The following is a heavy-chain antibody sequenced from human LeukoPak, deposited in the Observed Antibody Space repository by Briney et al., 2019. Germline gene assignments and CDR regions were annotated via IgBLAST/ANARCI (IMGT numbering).Heavy chain of an antibody. CDR3: AKGENYDFWSGYYTGGYFDY. CDR1: GFTFSSYA. J-gene: IGHJ4*02. Sequence: GGSLRLSCAASGFTFSSYAMGWVRQAPGKGLEWVSAISGSGGSTYYADSVKGRFTISRDNSKNTLYLQMNSLRAEDTAVYYCAKGENYDFWSGYYTGGYFDYWGQGTLVTASS. V-gene: IGHV3-23*01. D-gene: IGHD3-3*01. CDR2: ISGSGGST.